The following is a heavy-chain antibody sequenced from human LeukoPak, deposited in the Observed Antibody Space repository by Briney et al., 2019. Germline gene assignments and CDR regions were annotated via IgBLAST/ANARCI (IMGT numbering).Heavy chain of an antibody. D-gene: IGHD4-11*01. J-gene: IGHJ3*02. CDR2: IYSGGNT. CDR3: AKGPDYPLEAAFDI. V-gene: IGHV3-53*01. CDR1: GFTVSSNS. Sequence: GGSLRLSCTVSGFTVSSNSMSWVRQAPGKGLEWVSFIYSGGNTHYSDSVKGRFTISRDNSKNTLYLQMNSLRAEDTAVYYCAKGPDYPLEAAFDIWGQGTMVTVSS.